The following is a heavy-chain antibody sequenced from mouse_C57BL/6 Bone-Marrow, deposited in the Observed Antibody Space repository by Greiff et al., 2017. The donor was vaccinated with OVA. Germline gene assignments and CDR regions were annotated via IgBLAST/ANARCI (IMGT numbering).Heavy chain of an antibody. V-gene: IGHV3-1*01. Sequence: EVHLVESGPGMVKPSQSLSLTCTVTGYSITSGYDWHWIRHFPGNKLEWMGYISYSGSTNYNPSLKSRISITHDTSNNHFILKLNSVTTEDTATYYCARGRGIYDGYYFAYWGQGTLVTVSA. CDR3: ARGRGIYDGYYFAY. CDR1: GYSITSGYD. D-gene: IGHD2-3*01. CDR2: ISYSGST. J-gene: IGHJ3*01.